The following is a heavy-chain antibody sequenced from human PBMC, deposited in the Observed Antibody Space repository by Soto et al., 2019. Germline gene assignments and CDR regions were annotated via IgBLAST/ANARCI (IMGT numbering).Heavy chain of an antibody. CDR2: VDPNRGNT. D-gene: IGHD6-19*01. CDR3: ARGRGWRDY. Sequence: GASVKVSCKASGYTFTSYDIHWVRQATGQGLEWVGWVDPNRGNTDYAQKFQGRVSMTRDTSTSTVYVELSSLTSEDTAVYYCARGRGWRDYWGQGTLVTVSS. V-gene: IGHV1-8*01. J-gene: IGHJ4*02. CDR1: GYTFTSYD.